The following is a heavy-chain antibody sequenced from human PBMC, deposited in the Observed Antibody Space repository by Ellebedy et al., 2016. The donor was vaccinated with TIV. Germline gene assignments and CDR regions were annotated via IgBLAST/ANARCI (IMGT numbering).Heavy chain of an antibody. CDR2: INPSVGDI. CDR1: GYTFTGYY. CDR3: AREGVGCSGGTCYLDY. J-gene: IGHJ4*02. D-gene: IGHD2-15*01. V-gene: IGHV1-46*01. Sequence: ASVKVSCKASGYTFTGYYMHWVRQAPGQGLEWMGVINPSVGDIIYAQKFQDRITMTRDTSTSTVYMDLSSLRSEDTAVYYCAREGVGCSGGTCYLDYWGQGFLVTVSS.